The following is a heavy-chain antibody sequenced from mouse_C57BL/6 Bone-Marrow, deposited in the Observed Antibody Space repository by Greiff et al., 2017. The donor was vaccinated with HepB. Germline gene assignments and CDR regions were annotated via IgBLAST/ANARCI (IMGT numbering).Heavy chain of an antibody. V-gene: IGHV1-61*01. CDR1: GYTFTSYW. D-gene: IGHD1-1*01. CDR3: ARWITTVVDWYFDV. CDR2: INPSDSET. J-gene: IGHJ1*03. Sequence: VQLQQPGAELVRPGSSVKLSCKASGYTFTSYWMDWVKQSPGQGLEWIGNINPSDSETHYNQKFKDKATLTVDKSSSTAYMQLSSLTSEDSAVYYCARWITTVVDWYFDVWGTGTTVTVSS.